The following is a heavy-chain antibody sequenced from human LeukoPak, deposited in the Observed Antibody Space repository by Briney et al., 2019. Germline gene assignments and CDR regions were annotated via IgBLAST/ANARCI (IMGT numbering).Heavy chain of an antibody. CDR2: IYPGDSVT. CDR3: ARGNIAAAGGAEYFQH. Sequence: GESLKISCQGSGYTFTTYSIAWVRQLHGKGLEWTGIIYPGDSVTRYSPSFQGQVTISADKSISTAYLQWSSLKASDTAMYYCARGNIAAAGGAEYFQHWGQGTLVTVSS. D-gene: IGHD6-13*01. J-gene: IGHJ1*01. CDR1: GYTFTTYS. V-gene: IGHV5-51*03.